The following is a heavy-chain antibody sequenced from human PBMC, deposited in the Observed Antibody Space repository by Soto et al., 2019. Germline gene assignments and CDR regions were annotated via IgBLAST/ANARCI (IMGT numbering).Heavy chain of an antibody. CDR3: AHNTDTSLVWDY. J-gene: IGHJ4*02. CDR1: GFSLSTSGVG. D-gene: IGHD5-18*01. V-gene: IGHV2-5*02. Sequence: QITLKESGPTLVKPTQTLTLTCTFSGFSLSTSGVGVGWIRQPPGKALEWLALIYWDDEKRYRPSLKSRLTITRDTSKNQVVLTMTHVDPVDTATYFCAHNTDTSLVWDYWGQGTLVTVSS. CDR2: IYWDDEK.